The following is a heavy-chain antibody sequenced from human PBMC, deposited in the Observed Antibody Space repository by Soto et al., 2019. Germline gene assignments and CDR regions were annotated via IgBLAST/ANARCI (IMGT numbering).Heavy chain of an antibody. CDR1: GGSISRSSYY. CDR3: ARQQKGLGYCSGGSCYSRGVGMDV. D-gene: IGHD2-15*01. V-gene: IGHV4-39*01. CDR2: IYYSGST. J-gene: IGHJ6*02. Sequence: SETLSLTCTVSGGSISRSSYYWGWIRQAPGKGLEWIGSIYYSGSTYYNPSLKSRVTISVDTSKNQFSLKLSSVTAADTAVYYCARQQKGLGYCSGGSCYSRGVGMDVWGQGTTVT.